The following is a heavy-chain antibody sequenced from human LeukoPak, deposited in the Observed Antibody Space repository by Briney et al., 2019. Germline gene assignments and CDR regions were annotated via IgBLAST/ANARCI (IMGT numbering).Heavy chain of an antibody. Sequence: SETLSLTCAVYGGSFSGYYWSWIRQPPGKGLEWIGEINHSGSTNYNPSLKSRVTISVDTSKNQFSLKLSSVTAADTAVYYCARASIAVAGIPPNYFDYWGQGTLVTVAS. CDR2: INHSGST. D-gene: IGHD6-19*01. CDR1: GGSFSGYY. J-gene: IGHJ4*02. CDR3: ARASIAVAGIPPNYFDY. V-gene: IGHV4-34*01.